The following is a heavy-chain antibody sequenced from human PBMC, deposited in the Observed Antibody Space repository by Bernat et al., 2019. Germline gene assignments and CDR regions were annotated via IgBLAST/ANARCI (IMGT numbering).Heavy chain of an antibody. CDR2: LSTDGSNT. CDR3: VRGSGYYYFDY. Sequence: EVHLVESGGGLVQPGGSLRLSCTASGFTFSTYWMHWVRQAPGKGLEWVLGLSTDGSNTRYSDSAKGRFTISRDNAKNTLYLQMNGLRVDDTAVYYCVRGSGYYYFDYWGQGILVTVSS. D-gene: IGHD3-22*01. V-gene: IGHV3-74*01. J-gene: IGHJ4*02. CDR1: GFTFSTYW.